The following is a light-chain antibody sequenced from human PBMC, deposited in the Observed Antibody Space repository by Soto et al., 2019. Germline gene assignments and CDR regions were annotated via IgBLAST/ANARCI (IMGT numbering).Light chain of an antibody. CDR2: GAS. CDR3: QQYNNRPGT. Sequence: EIVLTQSPGTLSVSPGERATLSCRASQSVSSKLAWYQQKPGQAPRLVVYGASTGSTGIPARFSGSGSETEFTLPISSLQSEDFAVYYCQQYNNRPGTFGQGTKVEIK. CDR1: QSVSSK. V-gene: IGKV3-15*01. J-gene: IGKJ1*01.